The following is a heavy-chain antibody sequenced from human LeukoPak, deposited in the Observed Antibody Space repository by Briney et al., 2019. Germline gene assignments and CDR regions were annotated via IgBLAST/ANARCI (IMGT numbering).Heavy chain of an antibody. CDR3: ARRSTTVTRNSRFQFDY. V-gene: IGHV4-34*01. D-gene: IGHD4-17*01. CDR2: INHSGST. J-gene: IGHJ4*02. Sequence: PSETLSLTCAVYGGSFSGHYWSWIRQPPGKGLEWIGEINHSGSTNYNPSLKSRVTISVDTSKNQFSLKLSSVTAADTAVYYCARRSTTVTRNSRFQFDYWGQGTLVTVSS. CDR1: GGSFSGHY.